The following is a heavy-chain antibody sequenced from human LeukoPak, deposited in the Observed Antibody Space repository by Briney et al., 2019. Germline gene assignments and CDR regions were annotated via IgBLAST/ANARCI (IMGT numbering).Heavy chain of an antibody. CDR3: ARGSRRSITMVRGVNPYYFDY. V-gene: IGHV4-39*07. CDR2: IYYTGNT. J-gene: IGHJ4*02. D-gene: IGHD3-10*01. Sequence: SETLSLTCSVSGGSISSSSYYWGWIRQPPGKGLECIGIIYYTGNTHYNPSLKSRVTISVDTSKNQFSLKLSSVTAADTAVYYCARGSRRSITMVRGVNPYYFDYWGQGTLVTVSS. CDR1: GGSISSSSYY.